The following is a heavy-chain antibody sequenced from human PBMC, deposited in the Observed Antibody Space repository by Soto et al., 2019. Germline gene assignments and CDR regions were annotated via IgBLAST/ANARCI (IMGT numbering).Heavy chain of an antibody. CDR1: GFSLSTSGAA. CDR3: AHRATMTIFGLIIDNGILLDP. Sequence: QINLIESGPTLVKPTQTLTLTCTFSGFSLSTSGAAVGWFRQPPGRALEWLALIYWPGDKRYNASLGNRLTIAKDTSMNQVVLTVTNVDPADTATYYCAHRATMTIFGLIIDNGILLDPWGQGTRVIVSS. D-gene: IGHD3-3*01. J-gene: IGHJ5*02. CDR2: IYWPGDK. V-gene: IGHV2-5*01.